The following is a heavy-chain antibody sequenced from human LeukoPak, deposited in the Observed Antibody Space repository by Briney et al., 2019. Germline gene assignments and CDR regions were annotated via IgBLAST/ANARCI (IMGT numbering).Heavy chain of an antibody. D-gene: IGHD3-10*01. J-gene: IGHJ6*02. Sequence: ASLKVSCKTSGYSFSTFDINWMRQATGQGLEWMGWMNPNSGNTNYARKFQGRLTMTRDTSISTAYMELSSLRSEDTAVYYCARGGTLVQGVTILYGMDVWGQGTTVTVSS. CDR2: MNPNSGNT. V-gene: IGHV1-8*01. CDR3: ARGGTLVQGVTILYGMDV. CDR1: GYSFSTFD.